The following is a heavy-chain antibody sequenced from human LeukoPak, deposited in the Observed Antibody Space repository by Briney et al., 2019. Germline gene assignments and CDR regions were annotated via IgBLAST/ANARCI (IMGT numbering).Heavy chain of an antibody. V-gene: IGHV3-30*02. CDR1: GFTFSSYG. CDR3: ARRSGAYAHPYDC. Sequence: PGGSLRLSCAASGFTFSSYGMHWVRQAPGKGLEWVAFIRYDGSNKYYADSVKGRFTISRDNSKNTLYLQMNSLRAEDTAVYYCARRSGAYAHPYDCWGQGTLVTGS. J-gene: IGHJ4*02. D-gene: IGHD3-3*01. CDR2: IRYDGSNK.